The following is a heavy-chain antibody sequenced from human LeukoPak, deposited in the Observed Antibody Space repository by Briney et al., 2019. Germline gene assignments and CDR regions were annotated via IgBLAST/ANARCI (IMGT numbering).Heavy chain of an antibody. D-gene: IGHD1-26*01. V-gene: IGHV3-74*01. CDR2: INSDGSTT. J-gene: IGHJ4*02. Sequence: PGGSLRLSCAASGFTFDDYAMHWVRQAPGKGLVWVARINSDGSTTNYADYVKGRFTISRDNAKNTLYLQMNSLRAEDTAVYYCARRSSGSPPYYFDSWGQGTLVTVPS. CDR1: GFTFDDYA. CDR3: ARRSSGSPPYYFDS.